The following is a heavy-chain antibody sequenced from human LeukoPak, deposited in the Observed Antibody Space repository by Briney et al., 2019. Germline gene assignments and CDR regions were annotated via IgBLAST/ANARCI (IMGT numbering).Heavy chain of an antibody. V-gene: IGHV4-59*01. CDR2: VYHGGST. D-gene: IGHD6-25*01. J-gene: IGHJ4*02. Sequence: KPSAALSLTCPGSGGSISRYYWSWIRQPPGKGLEWIGYVYHGGSTKYNPSLKSRVTVLGDTSKNQFSLRLTSVTAADTAVYYCARSQYSTGLFDFWGQGTLVTVSS. CDR1: GGSISRYY. CDR3: ARSQYSTGLFDF.